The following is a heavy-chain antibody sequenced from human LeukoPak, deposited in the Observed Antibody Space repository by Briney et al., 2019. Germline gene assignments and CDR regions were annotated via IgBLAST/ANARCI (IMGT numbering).Heavy chain of an antibody. D-gene: IGHD5-12*01. J-gene: IGHJ4*02. CDR2: ISGYNYNT. Sequence: ASVKVSCKASGYSFTSYGISWVRQAPGQGLEWMGWISGYNYNTNYAQKFRGGVTMTTDTSTNTVDMELRSLRSDDTAVYYCARGKSVATAPRHPFDYWGQGTLVTVSS. V-gene: IGHV1-18*01. CDR3: ARGKSVATAPRHPFDY. CDR1: GYSFTSYG.